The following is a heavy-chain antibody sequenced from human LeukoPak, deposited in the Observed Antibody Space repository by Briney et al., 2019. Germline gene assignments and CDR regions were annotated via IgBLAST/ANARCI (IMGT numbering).Heavy chain of an antibody. CDR2: ISSSSSTI. CDR3: ARDGGHGGNSAFDY. D-gene: IGHD4-23*01. J-gene: IGHJ4*02. V-gene: IGHV3-48*01. CDR1: GFTLSSYS. Sequence: TGGSLRLSCAASGFTLSSYSMNWVRQAPGKGLEWVSYISSSSSTIYYADSVKGRFTISRDNAKNSLYLQMNSLRAEDTAVYYCARDGGHGGNSAFDYWGQGTLVTVSS.